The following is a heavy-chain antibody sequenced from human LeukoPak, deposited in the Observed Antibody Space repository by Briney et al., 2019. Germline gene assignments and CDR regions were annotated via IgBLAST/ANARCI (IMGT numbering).Heavy chain of an antibody. Sequence: GGSLGLSCAASGFPFGDHAMHWVRQAPGKGLEWVSLISGDGGDTYYADSVKGRFTISRDNSKNPLYLQMNSLRAEDSALYYCAKDEWFIYRADFILDYWGQGTLVTVSS. V-gene: IGHV3-43*02. CDR3: AKDEWFIYRADFILDY. J-gene: IGHJ4*02. D-gene: IGHD3-3*01. CDR1: GFPFGDHA. CDR2: ISGDGGDT.